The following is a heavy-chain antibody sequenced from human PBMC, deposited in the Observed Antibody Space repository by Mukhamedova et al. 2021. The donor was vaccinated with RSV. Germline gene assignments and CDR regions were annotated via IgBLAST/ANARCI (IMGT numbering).Heavy chain of an antibody. J-gene: IGHJ2*01. CDR3: ATGTTYDTSGYRSWYLEL. Sequence: EWMGGIIPIFSTSNYAQKFQGRVTITADESTSTAYMELSNLRSEDTAVYYCATGTTYDTSGYRSWYLELWGGGSLVTVSS. V-gene: IGHV1-69*01. CDR2: IIPIFSTS. D-gene: IGHD3-22*01.